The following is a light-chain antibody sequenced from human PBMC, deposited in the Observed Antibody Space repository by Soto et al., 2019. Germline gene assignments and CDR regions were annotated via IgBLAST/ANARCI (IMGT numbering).Light chain of an antibody. CDR3: QQRSNWHL. J-gene: IGKJ3*01. Sequence: EIVLTQSPATLSLSPGERATLSCRASQGVSSYLAWYQQKPGQAPRLLIYDASNRATGIPARFSGSGPGTDFTITISSIEPEDFAVYYCQQRSNWHLFGPGTKVDIK. CDR2: DAS. CDR1: QGVSSY. V-gene: IGKV3D-11*01.